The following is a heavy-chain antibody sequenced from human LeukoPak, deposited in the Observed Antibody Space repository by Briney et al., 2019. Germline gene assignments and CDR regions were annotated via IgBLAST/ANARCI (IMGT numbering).Heavy chain of an antibody. J-gene: IGHJ4*02. V-gene: IGHV3-66*01. Sequence: PGGSLRLSCAVSGFTVSNKYMSWVRQAPGKGLEWVSVIYSTGDTRYADSVKGRLTISRDNSKNTLYLQMNSLRAEDTAVYYCARDDYDSNGYYLFDCWGQGTLVTVSS. CDR2: IYSTGDT. D-gene: IGHD3-22*01. CDR1: GFTVSNKY. CDR3: ARDDYDSNGYYLFDC.